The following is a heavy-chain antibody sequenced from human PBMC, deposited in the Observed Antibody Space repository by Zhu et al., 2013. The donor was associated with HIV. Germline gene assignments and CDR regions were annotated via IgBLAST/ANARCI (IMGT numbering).Heavy chain of an antibody. V-gene: IGHV1-69*01. CDR1: GGTFSSYA. CDR3: AVERIVGDKTTYYFDY. D-gene: IGHD1-26*01. CDR2: IIPIFGTA. J-gene: IGHJ4*02. Sequence: QVQLVQSGAEVKKPGSSVKVSCKASGGTFSSYAISWVRQAPGQGLEWMGGIIPIFGTANYAQKFQGRVTITADESTSTAYMELSSLRSEDTAVYYCAVERIVGDKTTYYFDYWGRGNPYGHRLL.